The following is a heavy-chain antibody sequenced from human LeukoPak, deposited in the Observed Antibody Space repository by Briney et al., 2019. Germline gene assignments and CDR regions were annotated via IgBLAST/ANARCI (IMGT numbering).Heavy chain of an antibody. D-gene: IGHD2-2*01. V-gene: IGHV4-34*01. CDR1: GGSFSGYY. J-gene: IGHJ5*02. CDR3: ARGGCSSTSCHPGANWFDP. Sequence: PSETLSLTCAVYGGSFSGYYWSWIRQPPGKGLEWIGEINHSGSTNYNPSLKSRVTISVDTSKNQFSLKLSSVTAADTAVYYCARGGCSSTSCHPGANWFDPWGQGTLVTVSS. CDR2: INHSGST.